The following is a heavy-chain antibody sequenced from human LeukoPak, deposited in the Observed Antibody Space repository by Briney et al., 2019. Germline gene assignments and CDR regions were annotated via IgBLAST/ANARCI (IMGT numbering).Heavy chain of an antibody. D-gene: IGHD1-26*01. CDR3: ASLHPVVGATNYFDY. V-gene: IGHV3-30-3*01. Sequence: GGSLRLSCAASGFTFSSYAMHWVRQAPGKGLEWVAVISYDGSNKYYADSVKGRFTISRDNSKNTLYLQMNSLRADDTAVYYCASLHPVVGATNYFDYWGQGTLVTVSS. CDR1: GFTFSSYA. CDR2: ISYDGSNK. J-gene: IGHJ4*02.